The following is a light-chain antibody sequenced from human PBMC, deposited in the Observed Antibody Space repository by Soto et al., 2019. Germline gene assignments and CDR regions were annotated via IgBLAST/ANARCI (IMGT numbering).Light chain of an antibody. CDR2: SNN. V-gene: IGLV1-44*01. CDR1: SSNIGGNT. Sequence: QSVLTQPPSASGTPGQRVTISCSGSSSNIGGNTVNWYQQLPGTAPKLLIYSNNQRPSGVPDRFSGSKSGTSASLAISGLQSEDEADYYCAAWDDSLNGYVFGTGTKLTV. J-gene: IGLJ1*01. CDR3: AAWDDSLNGYV.